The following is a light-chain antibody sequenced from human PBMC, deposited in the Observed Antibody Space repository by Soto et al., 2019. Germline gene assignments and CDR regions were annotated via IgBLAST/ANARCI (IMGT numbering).Light chain of an antibody. Sequence: QSVLTQPASVSGSPGQSITISCTGTSTDVGGYDHVSWYQHHPGKAPKLIIYDVNLRPSGVSERFSGSKSGSTASLTISGLQAEDDAYYHCSSYTDTSSPVIFGGGTKVTVL. CDR2: DVN. V-gene: IGLV2-14*03. J-gene: IGLJ2*01. CDR1: STDVGGYDH. CDR3: SSYTDTSSPVI.